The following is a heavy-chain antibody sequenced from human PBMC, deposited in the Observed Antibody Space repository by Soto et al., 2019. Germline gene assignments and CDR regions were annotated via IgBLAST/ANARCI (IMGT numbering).Heavy chain of an antibody. J-gene: IGHJ2*01. Sequence: QVQLQQWGAGPLRPLKTLSPPWVVPGGLLGGIYWPGSGKPPGRGLGWIGEINDRGSINYNPSLKSRVSISVDTSKNHYSLNLRSVTAADTAVYYCARESHDILTGPPWVWYFDLWGRGTLVTVSS. V-gene: IGHV4-34*01. CDR1: GGLLGGI. CDR2: INDRGSI. CDR3: ARESHDILTGPPWVWYFDL. D-gene: IGHD3-9*01.